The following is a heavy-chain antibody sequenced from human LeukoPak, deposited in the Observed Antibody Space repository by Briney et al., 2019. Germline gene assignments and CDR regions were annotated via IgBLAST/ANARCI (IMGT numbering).Heavy chain of an antibody. D-gene: IGHD2-15*01. J-gene: IGHJ5*02. CDR2: ISGSGGST. V-gene: IGHV3-23*01. CDR3: AKDRAPASFHCSGGSCYSSPFDP. CDR1: GFTFSSYA. Sequence: GGSLRLSCAASGFTFSSYAMSWVRQAPGKELEWVSAISGSGGSTYYADSVKGRFTISRDNSKNTLYLQMNSLRAEDTAVYYCAKDRAPASFHCSGGSCYSSPFDPWGQGTLVTVSS.